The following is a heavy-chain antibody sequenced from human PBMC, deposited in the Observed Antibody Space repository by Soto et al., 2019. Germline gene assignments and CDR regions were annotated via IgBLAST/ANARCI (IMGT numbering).Heavy chain of an antibody. Sequence: QVQLVQSGAEVKKPGSSVKVSCKASGGTFSSYTISWVRQAPGQGLEWMGRIIPILGITNYAQKFQGRVTIXADXSXSTAYMELSSLRSEDTAVYYCARDYYGSGSYDAFDIWGQGTMVTVSS. J-gene: IGHJ3*02. V-gene: IGHV1-69*08. CDR3: ARDYYGSGSYDAFDI. D-gene: IGHD3-10*01. CDR2: IIPILGIT. CDR1: GGTFSSYT.